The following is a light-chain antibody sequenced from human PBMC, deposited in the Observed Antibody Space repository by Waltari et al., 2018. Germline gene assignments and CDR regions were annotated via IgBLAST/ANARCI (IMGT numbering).Light chain of an antibody. CDR3: QVGDSTTVV. CDR1: NIGSKH. J-gene: IGLJ2*01. Sequence: SYALTQPLSVSVALGQTARITCGETNIGSKHVKLYLQKPGQAPVMVIYSDSNRPSGIPGRFAGTNSGNTATRTISRAQAGDEADYYCQVGDSTTVVVGGGTKLTVL. CDR2: SDS. V-gene: IGLV3-9*01.